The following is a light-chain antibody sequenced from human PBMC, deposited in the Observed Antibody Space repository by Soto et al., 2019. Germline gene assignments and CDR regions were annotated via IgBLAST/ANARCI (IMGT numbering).Light chain of an antibody. V-gene: IGKV3-15*01. Sequence: EIVMTQSPVTLSVSPGERATLSCRASQSVSSNLAWYQQKPGQAPSLLIYGAFTRATGIPARFSGSGSGTDFTLTISSLQSEDFAVYYCQQYNNWPWTSGQGTKVDIK. CDR1: QSVSSN. J-gene: IGKJ1*01. CDR2: GAF. CDR3: QQYNNWPWT.